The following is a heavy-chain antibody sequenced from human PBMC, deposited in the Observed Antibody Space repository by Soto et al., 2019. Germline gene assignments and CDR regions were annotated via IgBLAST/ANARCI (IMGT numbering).Heavy chain of an antibody. CDR2: ISYDGSNK. CDR3: AIIPHLEDYYYYGMDV. Sequence: PGGSLGLSCAASGFTFSSYAMHWVRQAPGKGLECVAVISYDGSNKYYADSVKGLFTISRDNSKNTLYLQMNSLRAEDTAVYYCAIIPHLEDYYYYGMDVWGQGTTVTVSS. V-gene: IGHV3-30-3*01. J-gene: IGHJ6*02. D-gene: IGHD3-16*02. CDR1: GFTFSSYA.